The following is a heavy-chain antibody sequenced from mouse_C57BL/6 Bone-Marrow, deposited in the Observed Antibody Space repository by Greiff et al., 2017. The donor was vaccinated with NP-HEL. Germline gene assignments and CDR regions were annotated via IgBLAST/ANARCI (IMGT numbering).Heavy chain of an antibody. Sequence: VKLVESGPELVKPGASVKLSCKASGYTFTSYDINWVKQRPGQGLEWIGWIYPRDGSTKYNEKFKGKATLTVDTSSSTAYMELHSLTSEDSAVYFCAATGGSPFAYWGQGTLVTVSA. CDR1: GYTFTSYD. CDR3: AATGGSPFAY. J-gene: IGHJ3*01. CDR2: IYPRDGST. D-gene: IGHD4-1*01. V-gene: IGHV1-85*01.